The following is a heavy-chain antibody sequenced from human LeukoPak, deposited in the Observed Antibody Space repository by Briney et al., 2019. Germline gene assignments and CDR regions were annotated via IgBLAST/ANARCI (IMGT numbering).Heavy chain of an antibody. D-gene: IGHD1-26*01. CDR1: GFTLSSYG. J-gene: IGHJ4*02. CDR2: IWYDGSSK. Sequence: GGSLRLSCAASGFTLSSYGMHWVRQAPGKGLEWVAVIWYDGSSKYYADSVKGRFTISRDNAKNSLYLQMNSLRAEDTAVYYCARDRDSGSIDYWGQGTLVTVSS. V-gene: IGHV3-33*01. CDR3: ARDRDSGSIDY.